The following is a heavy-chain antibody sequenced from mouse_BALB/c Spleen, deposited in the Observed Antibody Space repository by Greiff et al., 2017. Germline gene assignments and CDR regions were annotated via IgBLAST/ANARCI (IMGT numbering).Heavy chain of an antibody. CDR3: APYDYDVGYYAMDY. D-gene: IGHD2-4*01. V-gene: IGHV3-2*02. CDR1: GYSITSDYA. J-gene: IGHJ4*01. Sequence: VQLQQSGPGLVKPSQSLSLTCTVTGYSITSDYAWNWIRQFPGNKLEWMGYISYSGSTSYNPSLKSRISITRDTSKNQFFLQLNSVTTEDTATYYCAPYDYDVGYYAMDYWGQGTSVTVSS. CDR2: ISYSGST.